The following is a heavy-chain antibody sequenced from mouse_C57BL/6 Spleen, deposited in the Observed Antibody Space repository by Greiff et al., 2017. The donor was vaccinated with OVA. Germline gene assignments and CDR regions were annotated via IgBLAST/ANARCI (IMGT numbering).Heavy chain of an antibody. J-gene: IGHJ2*01. CDR1: GYTFTSYW. CDR3: ARSPMVTTGYYFDY. CDR2: IDPSDSYT. D-gene: IGHD2-2*01. Sequence: QQSCKASGYTFTSYWMQWVKQRPGQGLEWIGEIDPSDSYTNYNQKFKGKATLTVDTSSSTAYMQLSSLTSEDSAVYYCARSPMVTTGYYFDYWGQGTTLTVSS. V-gene: IGHV1-50*01.